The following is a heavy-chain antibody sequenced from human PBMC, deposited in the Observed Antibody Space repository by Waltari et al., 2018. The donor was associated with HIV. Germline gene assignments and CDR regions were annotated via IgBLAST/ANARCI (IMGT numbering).Heavy chain of an antibody. D-gene: IGHD2-15*01. V-gene: IGHV3-7*01. J-gene: IGHJ4*02. CDR2: IKPDGSER. CDR1: GFTFSTYW. CDR3: ARDRRCSGGSCYYFDY. Sequence: EVQLVESGGGLVQPGGSLRLSCAASGFTFSTYWMSWVRQAPGKGVRGGANIKPDGSERLYGDSERGRFTMSGDNAENALYRQMNSRRADDTAVYYCARDRRCSGGSCYYFDYWGQGTQVAVTS.